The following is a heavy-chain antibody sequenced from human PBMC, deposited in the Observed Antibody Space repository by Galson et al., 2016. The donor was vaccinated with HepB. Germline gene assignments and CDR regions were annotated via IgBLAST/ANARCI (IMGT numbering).Heavy chain of an antibody. CDR2: IYWDGEE. Sequence: PALAKPTQTLTLTCTFSGFSLNSGGEGVGWIRQPPGKALEWLALIYWDGEERYRPALQNRLTTSKDTSKNQVLLTMTNMDAVDTCTYFCAHLGGNSANCFDHWGQGALVAVSA. CDR1: GFSLNSGGEG. CDR3: AHLGGNSANCFDH. D-gene: IGHD1-26*01. V-gene: IGHV2-5*02. J-gene: IGHJ5*02.